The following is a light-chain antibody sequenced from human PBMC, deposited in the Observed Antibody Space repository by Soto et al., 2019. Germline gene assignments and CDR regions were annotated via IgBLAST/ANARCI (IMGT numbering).Light chain of an antibody. V-gene: IGKV3-15*01. Sequence: VMPHSPATISVSPLSRSPISWMASQSISDTLAWYQQKPGKAPRLLIYAVSTRASGFPARFSGSGSGTEFTLTISSLQSEDFAVYYCQQFNNWPWTFGQGTKVDIK. CDR2: AVS. CDR3: QQFNNWPWT. CDR1: QSISDT. J-gene: IGKJ1*01.